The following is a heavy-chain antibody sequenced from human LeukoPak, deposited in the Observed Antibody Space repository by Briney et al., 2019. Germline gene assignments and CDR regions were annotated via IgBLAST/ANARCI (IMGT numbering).Heavy chain of an antibody. Sequence: GGSLRLSCAASGFTFSSYAMSWVRQPPGKGLEWVSAISGSGGSTYYADSVKGRFTISRDNSKNTLYLQMNSLRAEDTAVYYCAKDLCGGDCYYFDYWGQGTLVTVSS. V-gene: IGHV3-23*01. J-gene: IGHJ4*02. D-gene: IGHD2-21*01. CDR2: ISGSGGST. CDR3: AKDLCGGDCYYFDY. CDR1: GFTFSSYA.